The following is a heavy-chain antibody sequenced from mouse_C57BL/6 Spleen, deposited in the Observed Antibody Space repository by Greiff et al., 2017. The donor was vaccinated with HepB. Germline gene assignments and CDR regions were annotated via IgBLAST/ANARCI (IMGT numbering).Heavy chain of an antibody. V-gene: IGHV14-1*01. Sequence: VQLKESGAELVRPGASVKLSCTASGFNIKDYYMHWVKQRPEQGLEWIGRIDPEDGDTEYAPKFQGKATMTDDTSSNTAYLQLSSLTSADTAVYYCTTWATQQFAYWGQGTLVTVSA. CDR2: IDPEDGDT. CDR1: GFNIKDYY. CDR3: TTWATQQFAY. D-gene: IGHD3-1*01. J-gene: IGHJ3*01.